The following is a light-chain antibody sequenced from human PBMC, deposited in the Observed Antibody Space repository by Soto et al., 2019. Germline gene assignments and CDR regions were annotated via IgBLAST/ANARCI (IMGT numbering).Light chain of an antibody. V-gene: IGKV3-20*01. CDR2: GAS. CDR1: QAIRNVY. J-gene: IGKJ5*01. CDR3: QQFGGSPIT. Sequence: EIVLTQSPGTLSLSPGDTATLSCRASQAIRNVYLAWYQHKPGQAPRLLIYGASNRATGIPDRFSGSGSGTDFTLTITRLDPEDFAVYFCQQFGGSPITFGQGTRLEIK.